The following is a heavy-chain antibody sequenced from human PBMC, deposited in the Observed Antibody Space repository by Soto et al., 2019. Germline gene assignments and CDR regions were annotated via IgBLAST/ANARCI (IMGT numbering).Heavy chain of an antibody. CDR2: ATYTGNT. J-gene: IGHJ4*02. Sequence: QVQLQESGPGLVEPSQTLSLTCTVSGGSISRIIYYWTWIRQHPGKGLEWIGYATYTGNTYYNPSFESRLTMSADTSNNQCSLKLSSGTAADTAVYYCARGVYCGGNCYSGTDYWGQGTLVTVSS. CDR3: ARGVYCGGNCYSGTDY. V-gene: IGHV4-31*03. D-gene: IGHD2-21*02. CDR1: GGSISRIIYY.